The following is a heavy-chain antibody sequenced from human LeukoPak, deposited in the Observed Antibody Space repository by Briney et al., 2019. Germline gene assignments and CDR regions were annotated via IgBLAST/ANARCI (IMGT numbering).Heavy chain of an antibody. CDR1: GGTFSNYA. CDR2: IIPIFGTA. D-gene: IGHD4-23*01. CDR3: ARGWLAKTTVVTPYNY. V-gene: IGHV1-69*13. J-gene: IGHJ4*02. Sequence: RASVTVSFKASGGTFSNYAINWVRQAPGQGLEWMGGIIPIFGTAHYAQKFQGRVTITADESTGTAYMELRSLRSEDTAMYYCARGWLAKTTVVTPYNYWGQGTLVTVSS.